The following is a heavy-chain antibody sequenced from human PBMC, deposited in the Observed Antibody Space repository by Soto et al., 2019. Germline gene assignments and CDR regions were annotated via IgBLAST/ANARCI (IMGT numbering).Heavy chain of an antibody. Sequence: SETLSLTCTVSGGSISSYYWSWIRQPPGKGLEWIGYIYYSGSTNYNPSLKSRVTISVDTSKNQFSLKLSSVTAADTAVYYCARTTGYYYYYMDVWGKGTTVTVSS. CDR3: ARTTGYYYYYMDV. D-gene: IGHD3-9*01. CDR2: IYYSGST. J-gene: IGHJ6*03. V-gene: IGHV4-59*01. CDR1: GGSISSYY.